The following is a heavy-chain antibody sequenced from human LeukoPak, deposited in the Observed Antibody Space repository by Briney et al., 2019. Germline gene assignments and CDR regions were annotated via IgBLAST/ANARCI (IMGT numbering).Heavy chain of an antibody. Sequence: ASVKVSCKASGYTFTGYYMHWVRQAPGQGLEWMGWINPNSGGTNYAQKFQGRVTMTRDTSISTAYMELSRLRSDDTAVYYCASYSGSYSYYFDYWGEGTLVTVSS. V-gene: IGHV1-2*02. CDR2: INPNSGGT. CDR1: GYTFTGYY. CDR3: ASYSGSYSYYFDY. D-gene: IGHD1-26*01. J-gene: IGHJ4*02.